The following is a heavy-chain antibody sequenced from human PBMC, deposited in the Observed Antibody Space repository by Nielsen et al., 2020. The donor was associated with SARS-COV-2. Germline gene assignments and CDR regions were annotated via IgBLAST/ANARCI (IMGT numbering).Heavy chain of an antibody. D-gene: IGHD2-15*01. J-gene: IGHJ6*02. CDR3: ARERWGVAATESNSVPPKNSRNYYYYGMDV. V-gene: IGHV4-31*03. Sequence: TLSLTCTVSGGSISSGGYYWSWIRQHPGKGLEWIGYIYYSGSTYYNPSLKSRVTISVDTSKNQFSLKLSSVTAADTAVYYCARERWGVAATESNSVPPKNSRNYYYYGMDVWGQGTTVTVSS. CDR1: GGSISSGGYY. CDR2: IYYSGST.